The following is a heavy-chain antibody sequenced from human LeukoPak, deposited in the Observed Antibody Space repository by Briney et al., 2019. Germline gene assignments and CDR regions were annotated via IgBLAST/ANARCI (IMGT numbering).Heavy chain of an antibody. Sequence: AGGSLRLSCAASGFTFSSYWMSWVRQAPGKGLEWVANIKQDGSEKYYVDSVKGRFTISRDNAKNSLYLQMNSLRVEDTAVYYCARAPYCIGGSCRFDYWGQGTLVTVSS. CDR2: IKQDGSEK. D-gene: IGHD2-15*01. J-gene: IGHJ4*02. CDR1: GFTFSSYW. V-gene: IGHV3-7*03. CDR3: ARAPYCIGGSCRFDY.